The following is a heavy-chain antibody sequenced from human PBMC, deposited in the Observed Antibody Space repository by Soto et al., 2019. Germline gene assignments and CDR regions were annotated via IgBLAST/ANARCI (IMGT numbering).Heavy chain of an antibody. J-gene: IGHJ6*02. V-gene: IGHV1-69*13. CDR2: IIPIFGTA. D-gene: IGHD1-26*01. Sequence: SVKVSCKASGGTFSSYAISWVRQAPGQGLEWMGGIIPIFGTANYAQKFQGRVTITADESTSTAYMELSSLRSEDTAVYYCARDLPYYAYYYYGMDVWGQGTTVTVS. CDR3: ARDLPYYAYYYYGMDV. CDR1: GGTFSSYA.